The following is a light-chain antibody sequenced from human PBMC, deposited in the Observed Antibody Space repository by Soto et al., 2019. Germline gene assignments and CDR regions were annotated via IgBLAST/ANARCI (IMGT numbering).Light chain of an antibody. V-gene: IGLV2-23*02. CDR2: EVS. Sequence: QSVLTQPASVSGSPGQSITISCTGTGSDVGRYNLVSWYQQHPGKAPKLMIFEVSKRPSGVSNRFSGSKSDNTASLTISGLQAEDEADYYCCSYAGDNTYVFGTGTKVTVL. J-gene: IGLJ1*01. CDR3: CSYAGDNTYV. CDR1: GSDVGRYNL.